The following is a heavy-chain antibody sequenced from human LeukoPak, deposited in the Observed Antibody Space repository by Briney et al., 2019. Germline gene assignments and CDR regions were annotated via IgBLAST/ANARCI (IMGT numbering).Heavy chain of an antibody. D-gene: IGHD3-3*01. CDR2: MNPNSGNT. J-gene: IGHJ5*02. CDR1: GYTFTSYD. Sequence: ASVKVSCKASGYTFTSYDINWVRQATGQGLEWMGWMNPNSGNTGYAQKFQGRVTITRNNSISTAYMELSSLRSEDTAVYYCARGGYDFWSGYYSQLYNWFDPWGQGTLVTVSS. CDR3: ARGGYDFWSGYYSQLYNWFDP. V-gene: IGHV1-8*03.